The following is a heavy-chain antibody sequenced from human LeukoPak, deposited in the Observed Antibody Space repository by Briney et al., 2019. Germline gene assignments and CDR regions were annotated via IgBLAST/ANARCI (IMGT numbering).Heavy chain of an antibody. D-gene: IGHD3-10*01. CDR2: IDWDDDK. CDR1: GFSLSTSGMC. Sequence: SGPALVKPTQTLTLTCTFSGFSLSTSGMCVSWIRQPPGKALEWLARIDWDDDKYYSTSLKTRLTISKDTSKNQVVLTVTNMDPVDTATYYCARTRRSGSYAYYYYMDVWGKGTTVTISS. V-gene: IGHV2-70*11. CDR3: ARTRRSGSYAYYYYMDV. J-gene: IGHJ6*03.